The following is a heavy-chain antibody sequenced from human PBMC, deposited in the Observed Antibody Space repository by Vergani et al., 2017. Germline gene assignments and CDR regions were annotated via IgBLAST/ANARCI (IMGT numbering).Heavy chain of an antibody. CDR2: IWYDGSNK. J-gene: IGHJ5*02. D-gene: IGHD7-27*01. Sequence: QVQLVESEGGVVQPGRSLTLSCVASVFTFRSHVMHWVRQAPGKGLEWVAVIWYDGSNKYYGDSVKGRFTISRDNSKNTLYLQMNSLRVEDTAVYYCARWGNEKRLDAWGQGTLVTVSS. CDR1: VFTFRSHV. CDR3: ARWGNEKRLDA. V-gene: IGHV3-33*01.